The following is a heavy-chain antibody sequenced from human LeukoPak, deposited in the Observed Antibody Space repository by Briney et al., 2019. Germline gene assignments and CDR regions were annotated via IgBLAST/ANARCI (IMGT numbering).Heavy chain of an antibody. J-gene: IGHJ4*02. CDR3: ARGGVSGYSSGWYDY. V-gene: IGHV5-51*01. CDR2: IYPGDSDT. D-gene: IGHD6-19*01. CDR1: GYTFTSYW. Sequence: HGESLKISCKGSGYTFTSYWIGWVRQMPGKGLEWMGIIYPGDSDTRYSPSFQGQVTISADKSISTAYLQWSSLKASDTAMYYCARGGVSGYSSGWYDYWGQGTLVTVSS.